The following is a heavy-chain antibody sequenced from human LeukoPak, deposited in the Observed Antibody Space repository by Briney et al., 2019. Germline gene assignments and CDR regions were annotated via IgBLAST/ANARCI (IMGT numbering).Heavy chain of an antibody. CDR3: ARAGASPSGSYYNAFDI. J-gene: IGHJ3*02. CDR2: ISSSSSYI. CDR1: GFTFSNSA. V-gene: IGHV3-21*01. D-gene: IGHD1-26*01. Sequence: GGSLRLSCAVSGFTFSNSAMNWVRQAPGKGLEWVSSISSSSSYIYYADSVKGRFTISRDNARNSLYLQMNSLRAEDTTVYYCARAGASPSGSYYNAFDIWGQGAMVTVSS.